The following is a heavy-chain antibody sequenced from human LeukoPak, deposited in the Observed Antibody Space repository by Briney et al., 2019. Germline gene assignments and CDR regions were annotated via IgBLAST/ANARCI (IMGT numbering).Heavy chain of an antibody. CDR1: GFTFSSYW. D-gene: IGHD2-2*01. V-gene: IGHV3-74*01. J-gene: IGHJ3*02. CDR3: TSPNCSSTSCYSIAFDI. Sequence: GGSLRLSCAASGFTFSSYWMHWVRQAPGKGLVWVSRINSDGSSTSYADSVKGRFTISRDNAKNTLYLQMNSLRAEDTAVYYCTSPNCSSTSCYSIAFDIWGQGTMVTVSS. CDR2: INSDGSST.